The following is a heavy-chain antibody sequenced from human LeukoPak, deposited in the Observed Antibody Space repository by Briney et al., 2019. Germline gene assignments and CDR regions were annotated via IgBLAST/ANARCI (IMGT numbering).Heavy chain of an antibody. CDR2: IYNSGNT. Sequence: SETLSLTCAVPGGSISSGDYSWSWIRQPPGEGLEWIGFIYNSGNTYYNPSLKSRVTLSVDTSKNQFSLNLSSVTAADTAVYYCARTAYDSSDFYRFDYWGQGTLVTVSS. V-gene: IGHV4-30-4*07. CDR1: GGSISSGDYS. D-gene: IGHD3-22*01. J-gene: IGHJ4*02. CDR3: ARTAYDSSDFYRFDY.